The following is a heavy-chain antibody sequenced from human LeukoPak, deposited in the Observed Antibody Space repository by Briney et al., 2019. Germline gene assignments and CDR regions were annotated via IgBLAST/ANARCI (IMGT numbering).Heavy chain of an antibody. Sequence: PGGSLRLSCAASGFTFDDYGMSWVRQAPGKGLEWVSGINWNGGSTGYADSVKGRFTISRDNAKNSVYLEMNSLRADDTAVYYCARSARLMKGVVEVTALDDWGQGTLVTVSS. D-gene: IGHD3-3*01. CDR3: ARSARLMKGVVEVTALDD. V-gene: IGHV3-20*04. CDR2: INWNGGST. CDR1: GFTFDDYG. J-gene: IGHJ4*02.